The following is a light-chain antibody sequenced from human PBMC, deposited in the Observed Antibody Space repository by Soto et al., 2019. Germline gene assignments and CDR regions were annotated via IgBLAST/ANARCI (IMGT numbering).Light chain of an antibody. V-gene: IGKV1-5*01. CDR3: QQYSTYPWT. J-gene: IGKJ1*01. CDR2: DAS. Sequence: DIQMTQSPFTLSACAGDRVTITCRASENINTWLAWYQQKSGKVPKLLIFDASTLASGAPSRFSGSASGTEFSLTISSLQPDDFATYYCQQYSTYPWTFGQGTKVEI. CDR1: ENINTW.